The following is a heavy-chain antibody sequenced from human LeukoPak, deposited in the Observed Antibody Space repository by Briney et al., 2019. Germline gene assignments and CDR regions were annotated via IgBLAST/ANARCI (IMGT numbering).Heavy chain of an antibody. CDR2: MNPNSGNT. D-gene: IGHD3-3*01. CDR3: ARATNYDFWSGYYITSYYYYGMDV. J-gene: IGHJ6*02. Sequence: ASVKVSCKASGYTFTSYDINWVRQATGQGLEWMGWMNPNSGNTGYAQKFQGRVTMTRNTSISTAYMELSSLRSEDTAVYYCARATNYDFWSGYYITSYYYYGMDVWGQGTTVTVSS. CDR1: GYTFTSYD. V-gene: IGHV1-8*01.